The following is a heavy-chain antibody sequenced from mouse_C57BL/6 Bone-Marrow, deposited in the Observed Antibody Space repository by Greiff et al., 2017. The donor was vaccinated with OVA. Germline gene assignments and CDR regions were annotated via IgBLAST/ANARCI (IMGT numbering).Heavy chain of an antibody. CDR3: ARVIITTVVEAY. CDR1: GYSITSGYY. Sequence: EVQLQESGPGLVKPSQSLSLTCSVTGYSITSGYYWNWIRQFPGNKLEWMGYISYDGSNNYNPSLKNRISITRDTSKNQFFLKLNSVTTEDTATYYCARVIITTVVEAYWGQGTLVTVSA. J-gene: IGHJ3*01. V-gene: IGHV3-6*01. CDR2: ISYDGSN. D-gene: IGHD1-1*01.